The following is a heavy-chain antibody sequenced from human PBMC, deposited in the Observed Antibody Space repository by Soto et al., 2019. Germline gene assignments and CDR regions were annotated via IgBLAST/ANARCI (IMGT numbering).Heavy chain of an antibody. CDR2: ISAYNGNT. D-gene: IGHD2-2*01. CDR1: GYTFTSYG. J-gene: IGHJ5*02. CDR3: AREYCSSTSCYGWFDP. V-gene: IGHV1-18*01. Sequence: ASVKVSCKASGYTFTSYGISWVRQAPGQGLEWMGWISAYNGNTNYAQKLQGRVTMTTDTSTSTAYMELRSLRSDDTAVYYCAREYCSSTSCYGWFDPWGQGTPVAVSS.